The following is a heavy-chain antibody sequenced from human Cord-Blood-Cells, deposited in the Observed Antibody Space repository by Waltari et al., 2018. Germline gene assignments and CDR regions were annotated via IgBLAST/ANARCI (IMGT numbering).Heavy chain of an antibody. CDR3: ARVYPLRGSYYDAFDI. J-gene: IGHJ3*02. CDR2: INPSGGST. V-gene: IGHV1-46*04. D-gene: IGHD1-26*01. CDR1: GYTFTSYY. Sequence: QVQLVQSGAEVKKPGASVKVSCKASGYTFTSYYMHWVRQAPGQGLEWMGIINPSGGSTSYVQKLQGRVTMSRDTYTSTVYMELSSLRSEDTVVYDCARVYPLRGSYYDAFDIWGQGTMVTVSS.